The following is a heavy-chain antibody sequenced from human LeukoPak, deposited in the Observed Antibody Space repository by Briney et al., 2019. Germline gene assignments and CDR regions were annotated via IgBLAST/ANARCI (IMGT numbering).Heavy chain of an antibody. CDR2: IFGSGGST. Sequence: GRSPRLSCAASGFTFSSYAMHWVRQAPGKGLEWVSGIFGSGGSTHYADSVKGRFTISRDNSKNTVYLQMNSLRAEDTAVYYCAKTTTGYSSGRFPGWPVDYWGQGTLVTVSS. CDR3: AKTTTGYSSGRFPGWPVDY. CDR1: GFTFSSYA. V-gene: IGHV3-23*01. D-gene: IGHD6-19*01. J-gene: IGHJ4*02.